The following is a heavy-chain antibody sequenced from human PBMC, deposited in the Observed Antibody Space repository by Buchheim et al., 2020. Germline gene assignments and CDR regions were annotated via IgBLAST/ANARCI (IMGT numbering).Heavy chain of an antibody. Sequence: QLQLQESGPGLVKPSETLSLTCTVSGGSISSGSYYWGWIRQSPGKGLEWIAIIGHTGDTYYNPSLKSRVTISVDTSKNQFSLKLSSVTAADTAVYYCARDRWYDYDSSGYYPHKNYDYYGMDVWGQGTT. V-gene: IGHV4-39*07. CDR2: IGHTGDT. CDR1: GGSISSGSYY. CDR3: ARDRWYDYDSSGYYPHKNYDYYGMDV. J-gene: IGHJ6*02. D-gene: IGHD3-22*01.